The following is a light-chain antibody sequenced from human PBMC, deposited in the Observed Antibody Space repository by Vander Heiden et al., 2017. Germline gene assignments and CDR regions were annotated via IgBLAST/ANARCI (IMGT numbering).Light chain of an antibody. CDR3: QQDYSTPHT. Sequence: DIQTTQSPSSLSASVGDRVTITCWARQSISSYLNWYQQKPGKAPKLLIYGASSRQSGVPARFSGSGSGTDFTLTISSLQAEDVATYYCQQDYSTPHTFGQGTKLEIK. V-gene: IGKV1-39*01. CDR1: QSISSY. CDR2: GAS. J-gene: IGKJ2*01.